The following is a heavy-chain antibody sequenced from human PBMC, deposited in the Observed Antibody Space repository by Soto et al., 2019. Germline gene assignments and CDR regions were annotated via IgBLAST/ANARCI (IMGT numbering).Heavy chain of an antibody. V-gene: IGHV1-69*12. D-gene: IGHD3-3*02. CDR1: GGTFRTSA. CDR2: IMPVFPTP. Sequence: QVQLVQSGAEVKKPGSSVKVSCKTSGGTFRTSAISWVRQAPGQGLEWMGGIMPVFPTPDYAQKFQGRVTITADESTCTAHMELSSLRSEDTAVYYCARDKDRQQLGGNYYYIMDVWGQGTTVTVSS. CDR3: ARDKDRQQLGGNYYYIMDV. J-gene: IGHJ6*01.